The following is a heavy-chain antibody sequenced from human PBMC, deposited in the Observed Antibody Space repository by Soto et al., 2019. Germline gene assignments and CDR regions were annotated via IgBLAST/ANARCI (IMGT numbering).Heavy chain of an antibody. D-gene: IGHD6-19*01. CDR3: ARAGGPVAGTGDDY. Sequence: ETLSLTCAVYGGSFSGYYCSWIRQPPGKGLEWIGEIGHSGYTIYNPSLESRVTISEDSSNKQFFLNLNSVTAADTAVYYCARAGGPVAGTGDDYWGQGTLVTVSS. J-gene: IGHJ4*02. V-gene: IGHV4-34*01. CDR2: IGHSGYT. CDR1: GGSFSGYY.